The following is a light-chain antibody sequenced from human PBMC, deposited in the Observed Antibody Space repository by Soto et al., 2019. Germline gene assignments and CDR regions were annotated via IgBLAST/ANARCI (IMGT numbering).Light chain of an antibody. CDR3: QQRSNWPFLS. V-gene: IGKV3D-11*02. CDR2: DTS. CDR1: QSVSTN. Sequence: EIVLTQSPATLSLSPGERATLSCRASQSVSTNLAWYQQKSGQAPRLLIYDTSNRATGIPARFSGSGLGTDFTLTTRSLEPEDFAVDYCQQRSNWPFLSFGGGTKVEIK. J-gene: IGKJ4*01.